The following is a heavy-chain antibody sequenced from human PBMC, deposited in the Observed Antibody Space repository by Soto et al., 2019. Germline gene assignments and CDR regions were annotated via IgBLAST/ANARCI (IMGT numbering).Heavy chain of an antibody. CDR1: GGSISSAGYY. Sequence: SETLSLTCTVSGGSISSAGYYWDWIRQPPGKGLEWIGRIYYSGSTYYKPSLESRVNISVDTSKNQFSMKLSSVTVADTAVYYCSIQANYYSGSGSYYITPFDYWGQGTLVTVSS. V-gene: IGHV4-39*01. CDR3: SIQANYYSGSGSYYITPFDY. CDR2: IYYSGST. D-gene: IGHD3-10*01. J-gene: IGHJ4*02.